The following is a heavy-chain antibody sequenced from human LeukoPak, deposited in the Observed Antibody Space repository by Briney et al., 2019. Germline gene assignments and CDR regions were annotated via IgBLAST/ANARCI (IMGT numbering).Heavy chain of an antibody. J-gene: IGHJ4*02. D-gene: IGHD6-6*01. Sequence: SVKVSCKASGGTFSSYAISWVRQAPGQGLEWMGGIIPIFGTANYAQKFQGRVTITADKSTSTAYMELSSLRSEDTAVYYCARLPSIAARGNFDYWGQGTLVTVSS. V-gene: IGHV1-69*06. CDR1: GGTFSSYA. CDR3: ARLPSIAARGNFDY. CDR2: IIPIFGTA.